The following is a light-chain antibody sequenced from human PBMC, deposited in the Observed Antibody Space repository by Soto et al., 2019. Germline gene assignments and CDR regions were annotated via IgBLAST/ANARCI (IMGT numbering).Light chain of an antibody. CDR2: AAS. CDR1: QSISNY. V-gene: IGKV1-39*01. Sequence: DIQMTQSPSSLSTSVGDRVTITCRASQSISNYLNWYQQKPGRVPKLLIYAASRLQSGVTSRFSGSGSGTDFTLTINSLQPEDFATYYCQQSYTTPWTFGQGTKVEIK. CDR3: QQSYTTPWT. J-gene: IGKJ1*01.